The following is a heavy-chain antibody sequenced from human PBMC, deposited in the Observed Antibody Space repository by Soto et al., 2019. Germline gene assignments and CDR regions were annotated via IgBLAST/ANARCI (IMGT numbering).Heavy chain of an antibody. V-gene: IGHV3-23*01. CDR3: AKGFRSLEWFSLAPFDY. CDR1: GFTFDTYA. D-gene: IGHD3-3*01. CDR2: IGSSGST. Sequence: GGSLRLSCAASGFTFDTYALNWVRQAPGKGLEWVSGIGSSGSTYYADPVEGRFTISRDTPKKTLFLQMNSLRVEDTAKYYCAKGFRSLEWFSLAPFDYWGQGALVTVSS. J-gene: IGHJ4*02.